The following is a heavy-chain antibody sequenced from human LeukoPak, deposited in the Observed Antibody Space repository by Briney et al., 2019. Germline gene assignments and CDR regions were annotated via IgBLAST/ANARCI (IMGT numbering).Heavy chain of an antibody. Sequence: GGSLRLSCAASGFTFTSYAMTWVRQAPGKGLEWVSSITDSGGTTYYADSVKGRFTISRDNYKNTLYLQMNSLRVEDTAVYYCARDPNGNYVGAFDFQRWGQGTLVTVS. CDR3: ARDPNGNYVGAFDFQR. CDR2: ITDSGGTT. CDR1: GFTFTSYA. V-gene: IGHV3-23*01. D-gene: IGHD4-17*01. J-gene: IGHJ1*01.